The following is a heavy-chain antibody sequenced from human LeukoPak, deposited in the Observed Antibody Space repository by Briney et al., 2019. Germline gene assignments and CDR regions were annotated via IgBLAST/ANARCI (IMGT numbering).Heavy chain of an antibody. V-gene: IGHV4-39*01. CDR3: ARHERDCSGGSCYSNWFDP. CDR2: IYYSRST. CDR1: GCSISSSSYY. Sequence: SKTLSLTCTVSGCSISSSSYYWGWIRQPPGKGLEWIGSIYYSRSTYYNPSLKSRVTISVDTSKNQFSLKLSSVTAADTAVYYCARHERDCSGGSCYSNWFDPWGQGTLVTVSS. D-gene: IGHD2-15*01. J-gene: IGHJ5*02.